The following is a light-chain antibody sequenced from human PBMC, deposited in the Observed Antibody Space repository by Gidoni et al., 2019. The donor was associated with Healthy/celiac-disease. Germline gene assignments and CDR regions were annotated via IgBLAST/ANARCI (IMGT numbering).Light chain of an antibody. Sequence: DIQMTPSPSTLSASVGDRVTITCRASQSISSWLAWYQQKPGKAPKLLIYKASSLESGVPSRFSGSGSGTEFTLTISSLQPDDFATYYCQQYNSYSRVYTFGQGTKLEIK. CDR3: QQYNSYSRVYT. CDR1: QSISSW. J-gene: IGKJ2*01. CDR2: KAS. V-gene: IGKV1-5*03.